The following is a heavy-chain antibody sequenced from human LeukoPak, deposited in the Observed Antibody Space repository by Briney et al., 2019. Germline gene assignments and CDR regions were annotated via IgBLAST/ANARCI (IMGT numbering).Heavy chain of an antibody. D-gene: IGHD4-17*01. CDR3: ARHGDGFYYGMDV. J-gene: IGHJ6*02. CDR1: GFPFSSYS. CDR2: ISSDSSFI. V-gene: IGHV3-21*01. Sequence: GGSLRLSCAASGFPFSSYSMNWVRLAPGKGLEWVSFISSDSSFINYADSVKGRFTISRDNAKNSLFLQVNSLRADDTAVYYCARHGDGFYYGMDVWGQGTTVTVSS.